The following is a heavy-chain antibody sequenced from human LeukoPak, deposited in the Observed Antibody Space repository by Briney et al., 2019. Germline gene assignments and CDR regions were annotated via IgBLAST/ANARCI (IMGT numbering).Heavy chain of an antibody. J-gene: IGHJ4*02. CDR3: AKDSDYSNYSDY. Sequence: GGSLRLSCAASGFTFSSYAMSWVRQAPGKGLEWVSAIRGSGDSTYYADSVKGRFTISRDNSKNTLYLQMNSLRAEDTAVYYCAKDSDYSNYSDYWGQGTLVTVSS. D-gene: IGHD4-11*01. V-gene: IGHV3-23*01. CDR1: GFTFSSYA. CDR2: IRGSGDST.